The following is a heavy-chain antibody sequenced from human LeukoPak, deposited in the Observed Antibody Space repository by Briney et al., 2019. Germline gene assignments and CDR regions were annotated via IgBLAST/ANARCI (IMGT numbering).Heavy chain of an antibody. CDR1: GGSISSYY. CDR2: IYYSGST. D-gene: IGHD3-3*01. V-gene: IGHV4-59*01. J-gene: IGHJ4*02. CDR3: ALSDGDFWSGYHYY. Sequence: SETLSLTCTVSGGSISSYYWSWLRQPPGKGLEWIGYIYYSGSTNYNPSLKSRVTISVDTSKNQFSLKLSSVTAADTAVYDCALSDGDFWSGYHYYWGRGTLVSVSS.